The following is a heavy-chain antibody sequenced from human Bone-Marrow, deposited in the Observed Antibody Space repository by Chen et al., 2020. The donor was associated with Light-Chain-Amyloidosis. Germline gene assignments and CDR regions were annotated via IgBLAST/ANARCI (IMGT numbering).Heavy chain of an antibody. J-gene: IGHJ4*02. Sequence: EVRLVESGGGVVKPGGSLRLSCEASGFSFSNDWVTWVRQAPGKGLEWLGRIKSERDGGKRAFAASVKGRFGISRDQTRNAVYLQMSSLKSDDTAIYYFASDGGLVVVEAAVWGQGTQVTVSS. D-gene: IGHD2-21*01. CDR3: ASDGGLVVVEAAV. CDR2: IKSERDGGKR. CDR1: GFSFSNDW. V-gene: IGHV3-15*01.